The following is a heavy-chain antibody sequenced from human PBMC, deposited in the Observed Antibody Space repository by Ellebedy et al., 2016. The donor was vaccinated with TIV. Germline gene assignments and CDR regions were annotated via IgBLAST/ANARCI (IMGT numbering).Heavy chain of an antibody. V-gene: IGHV3-7*01. Sequence: GESLKISCVASGFTFSSYWMSWVRQAPGRGLEWVANLKQDGREEYYVDSVKGRFTISRDNSKNTLYLQMNSLRADDTAVYYCAREGSPLAAAGLSWGQGTLVTVSS. CDR3: AREGSPLAAAGLS. D-gene: IGHD6-13*01. CDR1: GFTFSSYW. J-gene: IGHJ5*02. CDR2: LKQDGREE.